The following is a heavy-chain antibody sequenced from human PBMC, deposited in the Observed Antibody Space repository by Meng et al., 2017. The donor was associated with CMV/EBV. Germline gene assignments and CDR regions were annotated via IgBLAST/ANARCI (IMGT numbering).Heavy chain of an antibody. D-gene: IGHD5-12*01. CDR1: GFTFSSYA. Sequence: GGSLRLSCAASGFTFSSYAMHWVRQAPGKGLEWVAVISYDGSNKYYADSVKGRFTTSRDNSKNTLYLQMNSLRAEDTAVYYCARESRWLRLGDYYYGMDVWGQGTTVTVSS. J-gene: IGHJ6*02. CDR2: ISYDGSNK. V-gene: IGHV3-30*04. CDR3: ARESRWLRLGDYYYGMDV.